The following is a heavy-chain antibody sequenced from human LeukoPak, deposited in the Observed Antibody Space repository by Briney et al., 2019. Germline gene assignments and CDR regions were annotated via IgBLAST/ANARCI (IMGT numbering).Heavy chain of an antibody. CDR1: GFTFSSYW. D-gene: IGHD5-24*01. J-gene: IGHJ4*02. CDR3: ARVLGFGYSYIDY. CDR2: INSDGSST. Sequence: GGSLRLSCAASGFTFSSYWMHWVRQAPGKGLVWVSRINSDGSSTSYADSVKGRFTFSRDNAKNTLYLQMNSLRAEDTAVYYCARVLGFGYSYIDYWGQGTLVTVSP. V-gene: IGHV3-74*01.